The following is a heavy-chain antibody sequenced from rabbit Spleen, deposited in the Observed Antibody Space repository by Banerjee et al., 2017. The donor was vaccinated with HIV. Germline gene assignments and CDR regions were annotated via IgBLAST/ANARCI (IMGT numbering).Heavy chain of an antibody. J-gene: IGHJ6*01. V-gene: IGHV1S40*01. CDR2: IDSGSSGFT. CDR3: ARDSGNSFSSYGMDL. Sequence: QSLEESGGDLVKPGASLTLTCTASGVSFSISSYMCWVRQAPGKGLEWIACIDSGSSGFTYYASWAKGRFTISKTSSTTVTLQMTRLTAADTATYFCARDSGNSFSSYGMDLWGPGTLVTVS. D-gene: IGHD8-1*01. CDR1: GVSFSISSY.